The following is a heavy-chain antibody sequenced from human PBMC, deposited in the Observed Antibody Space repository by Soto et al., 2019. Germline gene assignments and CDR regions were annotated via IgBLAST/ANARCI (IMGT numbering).Heavy chain of an antibody. V-gene: IGHV6-1*01. D-gene: IGHD2-21*02. CDR2: TYYRSKWYN. J-gene: IGHJ4*02. Sequence: PSQTLSLTCAISGDSVSSNSAAWNWIRQSPSRGLEWLGRTYYRSKWYNDYAVSVKSRITINPDTSKNQFSLQLNSVTPEDTAVYYCAYCGGDCYSGYFDYWGQGTLVTVSS. CDR1: GDSVSSNSAA. CDR3: AYCGGDCYSGYFDY.